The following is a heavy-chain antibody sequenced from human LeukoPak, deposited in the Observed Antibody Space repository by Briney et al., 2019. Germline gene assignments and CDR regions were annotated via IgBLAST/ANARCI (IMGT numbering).Heavy chain of an antibody. CDR3: ARDMSFSTSDWYGELGN. D-gene: IGHD6-19*01. CDR1: GFIFDNLW. CDR2: IKQDGSEI. J-gene: IGHJ4*02. Sequence: GGSLRLSCAASGFIFDNLWMSWVRQAPGKGLEWVANIKQDGSEIYYVDSVKGRFTISRDNAKKLLYLQMNSLRAEDTALYYCARDMSFSTSDWYGELGNWGQGTLVTVSS. V-gene: IGHV3-7*05.